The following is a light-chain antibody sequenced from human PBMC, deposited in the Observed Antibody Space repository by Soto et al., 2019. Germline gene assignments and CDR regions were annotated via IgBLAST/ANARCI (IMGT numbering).Light chain of an antibody. J-gene: IGKJ5*01. CDR3: QSSNTARPT. CDR1: QAISNS. V-gene: IGKV1-27*01. CDR2: YAS. Sequence: DIQMTQSPSSLSASMGDRVAITCRASQAISNSLPWYQQKPGKPPQLLIYYASTLQSGVPSRFSGSGSGTNFTLNISGLQPEVLATYYGQSSNTARPTVGQGTRLRIK.